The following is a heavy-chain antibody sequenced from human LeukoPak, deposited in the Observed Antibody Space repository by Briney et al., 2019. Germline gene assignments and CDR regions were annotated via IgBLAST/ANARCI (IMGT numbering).Heavy chain of an antibody. D-gene: IGHD2-2*01. CDR3: ARDGEHCSSTSCYGYGYYGMYV. J-gene: IGHJ6*02. Sequence: GGSLRLSCAASGFTFSSYGMHWVRQAPGKGLEWVAVMWYDGSNKYYADSVKGRFTISRDNSKNTLYLQMNSLRAEDTAVYYCARDGEHCSSTSCYGYGYYGMYVWGQGTTVTVSS. V-gene: IGHV3-33*01. CDR1: GFTFSSYG. CDR2: MWYDGSNK.